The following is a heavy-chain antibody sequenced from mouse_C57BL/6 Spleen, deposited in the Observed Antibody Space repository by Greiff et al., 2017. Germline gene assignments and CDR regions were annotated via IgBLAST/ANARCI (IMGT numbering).Heavy chain of an antibody. CDR2: INPNNGAT. CDR1: GYTFTDYN. V-gene: IGHV1-22*01. CDR3: ARCVYYGYDRRWFAY. J-gene: IGHJ3*01. D-gene: IGHD2-2*01. Sequence: VQLQQSGPELVKPGASVKMSCKASGYTFTDYNMHWVKQSHGKSLEWIGYINPNNGATSYNQKFKGKATLTVNKSSSTAYMELRSLTSEDSAVYYCARCVYYGYDRRWFAYWGQGTLVTVSA.